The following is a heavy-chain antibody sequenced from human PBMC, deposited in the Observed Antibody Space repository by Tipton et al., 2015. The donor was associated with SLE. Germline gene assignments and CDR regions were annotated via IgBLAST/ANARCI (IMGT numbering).Heavy chain of an antibody. D-gene: IGHD6-6*01. CDR2: IYYSGST. CDR3: AREEAARPGWYFDL. J-gene: IGHJ2*01. CDR1: GGSISSSSYY. V-gene: IGHV4-39*07. Sequence: TLSLTCTVSGGSISSSSYYWCWIRQLPGKGLEWIGSIYYSGSTYYNPSLKSRVTISVDTSKNQFSLKLSSVTAADTAVYYCAREEAARPGWYFDLWGRGTLVTVSS.